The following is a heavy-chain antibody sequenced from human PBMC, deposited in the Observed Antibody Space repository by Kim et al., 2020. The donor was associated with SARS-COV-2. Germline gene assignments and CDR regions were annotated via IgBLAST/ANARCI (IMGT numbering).Heavy chain of an antibody. Sequence: SQTLSLTCAISGDSVSSNSAAWNWIRQSPSRGLEWLGRTYYRSKWYNDYAVSVKSRITINPDTSKNQFSLQLNSVTPEDTAVYYCARDVYTSGSYHLDAFDIWGKGTMVTVSS. D-gene: IGHD1-26*01. J-gene: IGHJ3*02. CDR1: GDSVSSNSAA. V-gene: IGHV6-1*01. CDR3: ARDVYTSGSYHLDAFDI. CDR2: TYYRSKWYN.